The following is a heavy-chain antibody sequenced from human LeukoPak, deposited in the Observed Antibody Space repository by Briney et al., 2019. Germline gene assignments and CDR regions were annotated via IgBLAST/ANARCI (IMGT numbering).Heavy chain of an antibody. J-gene: IGHJ4*02. CDR2: IKQDGSEK. CDR1: GFTFSSYW. D-gene: IGHD3-9*01. Sequence: GGSLRLSCAASGFTFSSYWMSWVRQAPGKGLEWVANIKQDGSEKYYVDSVKGRFTISRDNAKNSLYLQMNSLRAEDTAVYYCARGLLGLTGYLYFDYWGQGTLVTVSS. CDR3: ARGLLGLTGYLYFDY. V-gene: IGHV3-7*01.